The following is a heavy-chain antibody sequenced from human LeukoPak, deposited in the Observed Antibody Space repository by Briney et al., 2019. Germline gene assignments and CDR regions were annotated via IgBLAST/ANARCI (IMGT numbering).Heavy chain of an antibody. CDR1: GFTVSSNS. Sequence: GGSLRLSCTVSGFTVSSNSMSWVRQAPGKGLEWVSSISSSSSYIYYADSVKGRFTISRDNAKNSLYLQMNSLRAEDTAVYYCARDVPYYYESSGYYSLGFDIWGQGTMVTVSS. CDR3: ARDVPYYYESSGYYSLGFDI. CDR2: ISSSSSYI. J-gene: IGHJ3*02. V-gene: IGHV3-21*01. D-gene: IGHD3-22*01.